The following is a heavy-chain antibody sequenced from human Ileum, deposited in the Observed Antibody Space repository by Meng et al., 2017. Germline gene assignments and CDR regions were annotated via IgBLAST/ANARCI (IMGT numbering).Heavy chain of an antibody. CDR1: GFAFGSYI. CDR3: GKVDPITAHTSGWYGLDY. V-gene: IGHV3-23*01. CDR2: MSGSGGMT. D-gene: IGHD6-13*01. Sequence: GESLKISCVASGFAFGSYIMTWVRQAPGKGLEYVSSMSGSGGMTYCADSVKGRFTISRDNSKNTLYLQMNSLGGDDTATYYCGKVDPITAHTSGWYGLDYWGQGTLVTVSS. J-gene: IGHJ4*02.